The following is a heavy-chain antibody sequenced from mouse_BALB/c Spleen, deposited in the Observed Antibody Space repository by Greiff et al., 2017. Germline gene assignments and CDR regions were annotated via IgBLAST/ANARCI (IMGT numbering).Heavy chain of an antibody. V-gene: IGHV2-2*02. CDR3: ARKGGDYDGDWYFDV. Sequence: QVQLKESGPGLVQPSQSLSITCTVSGFSLTSYGVHWVRQSPGKGLEWLGVIWSGGSTDYNAAFISRLSISKDNSKSQVFFKMNSLQANDTAIYYCARKGGDYDGDWYFDVWGAGTTVTVSS. J-gene: IGHJ1*01. CDR2: IWSGGST. D-gene: IGHD2-4*01. CDR1: GFSLTSYG.